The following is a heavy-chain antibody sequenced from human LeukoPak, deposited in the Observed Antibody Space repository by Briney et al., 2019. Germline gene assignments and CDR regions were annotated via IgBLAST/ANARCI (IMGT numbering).Heavy chain of an antibody. V-gene: IGHV4-30-2*01. Sequence: SETLSLTCAVSGGSISSGGYSWSWIRQPPGKGLEWIGYIYHSGSTYYNPSLKSRVTISVDTSKNQFSLKLSSVTAADTAVYYCARETTVTVFDYWGQGTLVTVSS. CDR3: ARETTVTVFDY. J-gene: IGHJ4*02. CDR1: GGSISSGGYS. D-gene: IGHD4-17*01. CDR2: IYHSGST.